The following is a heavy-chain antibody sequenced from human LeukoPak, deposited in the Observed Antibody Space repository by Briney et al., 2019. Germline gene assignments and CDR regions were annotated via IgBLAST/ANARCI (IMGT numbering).Heavy chain of an antibody. CDR3: ARVAQEDCSSTSCHLYYFDY. Sequence: SETLSLTCTVSGGSISSYYWSWIRQPPGKGLEWIGYIYYSGSTNYNPSLKSRVTISVDKSKNQFSLKLSSVTAADTAVYYCARVAQEDCSSTSCHLYYFDYWGQGTLVTVSS. CDR1: GGSISSYY. CDR2: IYYSGST. V-gene: IGHV4-59*12. D-gene: IGHD2-2*01. J-gene: IGHJ4*02.